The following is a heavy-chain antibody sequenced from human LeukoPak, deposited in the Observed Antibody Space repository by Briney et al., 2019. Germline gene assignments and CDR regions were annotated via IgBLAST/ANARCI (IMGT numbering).Heavy chain of an antibody. D-gene: IGHD4-17*01. CDR2: INHSGST. J-gene: IGHJ2*01. CDR3: ARHMTTVTKGYFDL. Sequence: PSGTLSLTCAVYGGSFSGYYWSWIRQPPGKGLEWIGEINHSGSTNYNPSLKSRVTISVDTSKNQFSLKLSSVTAADTAVYYCARHMTTVTKGYFDLWGRGTLVTVSS. CDR1: GGSFSGYY. V-gene: IGHV4-34*01.